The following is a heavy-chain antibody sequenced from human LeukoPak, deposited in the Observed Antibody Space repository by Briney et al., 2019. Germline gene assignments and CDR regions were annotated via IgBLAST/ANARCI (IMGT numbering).Heavy chain of an antibody. CDR2: IRSDGSNK. CDR3: AKGGYKFDSSGHNYFDY. J-gene: IGHJ4*02. V-gene: IGHV3-30*02. D-gene: IGHD3-22*01. CDR1: GFTFSRYG. Sequence: GGSLRLSCAASGFTFSRYGIHWVRQAPGKGLEWVTFIRSDGSNKYYADSVKGRFTISRDNSKNTLFLQMSSLRAEDTAVYYCAKGGYKFDSSGHNYFDYWGQGTLVTVSS.